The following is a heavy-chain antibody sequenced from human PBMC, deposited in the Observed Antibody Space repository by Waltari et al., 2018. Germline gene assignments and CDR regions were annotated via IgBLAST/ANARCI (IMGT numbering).Heavy chain of an antibody. CDR1: GDFLGDDH. CDR3: ARLPTKYYDSLGWGFFDQ. V-gene: IGHV4-59*08. J-gene: IGHJ4*02. D-gene: IGHD3-22*01. Sequence: HVQLQESGPGLVKPSETLSLTCTVSGDFLGDDHWTWIRQAPGKGLEWIAYLRNTGGTKCTPSLESRVTVSAVTSKKQFSLRLTSVTAADTAGYYCARLPTKYYDSLGWGFFDQWGQGILVTVSS. CDR2: LRNTGGT.